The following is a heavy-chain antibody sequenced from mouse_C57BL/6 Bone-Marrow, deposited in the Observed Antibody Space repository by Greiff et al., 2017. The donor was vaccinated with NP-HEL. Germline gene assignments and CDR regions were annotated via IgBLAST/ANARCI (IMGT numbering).Heavy chain of an antibody. D-gene: IGHD1-1*01. V-gene: IGHV1-64*01. CDR2: IHPNSGST. J-gene: IGHJ4*01. Sequence: QVQLQQPGAELVKPGASVKLSCKASGYTFTSYWMHWVKQRPGQGLEWIGMIHPNSGSTNYNEKFKSKATLTVDKSSSTAYMQLSSLTSEDSAVYYCASPCYGSPPWYWGQGTSVTVSS. CDR3: ASPCYGSPPWY. CDR1: GYTFTSYW.